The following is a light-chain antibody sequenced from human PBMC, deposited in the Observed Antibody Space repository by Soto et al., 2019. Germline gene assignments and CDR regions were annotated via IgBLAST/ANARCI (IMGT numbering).Light chain of an antibody. Sequence: QSALTQPPSVSGSPGQSVTISCTGTSSDVGSYNRVSWYQQPPRTAPKLIIYEVSNRPSGVPDRFSGSKSGNTASLTISGLQAEDEADYYCSSYTSSGTAHVLFGGGTKLTVL. CDR1: SSDVGSYNR. J-gene: IGLJ2*01. CDR2: EVS. V-gene: IGLV2-18*02. CDR3: SSYTSSGTAHVL.